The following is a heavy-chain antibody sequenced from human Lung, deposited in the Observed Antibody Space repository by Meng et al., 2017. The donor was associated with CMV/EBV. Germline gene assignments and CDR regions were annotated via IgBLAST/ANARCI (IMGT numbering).Heavy chain of an antibody. CDR3: AKDRPMYYDFWSGLDY. D-gene: IGHD3-3*01. CDR2: ISGSGGST. J-gene: IGHJ4*02. CDR1: GFTFSSYA. V-gene: IGHV3-23*01. Sequence: GESLKISCAASGFTFSSYAMSWVRQAPGKGLEWVSAISGSGGSTYYADSVKGRFTISRDNSKNTLYLQMNSLRAEDTAVYYCAKDRPMYYDFWSGLDYWGQGTLVTGSS.